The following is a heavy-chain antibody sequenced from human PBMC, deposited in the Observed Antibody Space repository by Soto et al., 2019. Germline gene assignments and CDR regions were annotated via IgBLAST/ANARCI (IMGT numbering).Heavy chain of an antibody. CDR3: ARADYYDRSGYLLPSGY. D-gene: IGHD3-22*01. CDR1: GYTFTSYD. CDR2: MNPNSGNT. V-gene: IGHV1-8*01. J-gene: IGHJ4*02. Sequence: QVQLVQSGAEVKKPGASVKVSCKASGYTFTSYDINWVRQATGQGLEWMGWMNPNSGNTGYAQTFQGRVTMTRHTSIRTAYMELSSLRSEDTAVYYCARADYYDRSGYLLPSGYWGQGTLVTVSS.